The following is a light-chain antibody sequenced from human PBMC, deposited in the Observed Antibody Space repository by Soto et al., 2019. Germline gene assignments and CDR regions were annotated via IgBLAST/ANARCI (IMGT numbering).Light chain of an antibody. CDR2: EVS. Sequence: QSALTQPPSASGSPGQSVTISCTGTSSDVGGYNYVSWYQQHPGKAPKVIIYEVSKRPSGVPDRFSGSKSGSTASLTVSGLQAEDEADYYCSSDAGSGIYVFGTGTKVTV. V-gene: IGLV2-8*01. J-gene: IGLJ1*01. CDR3: SSDAGSGIYV. CDR1: SSDVGGYNY.